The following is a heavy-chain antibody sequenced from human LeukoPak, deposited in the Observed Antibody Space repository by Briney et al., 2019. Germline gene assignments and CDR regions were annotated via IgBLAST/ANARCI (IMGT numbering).Heavy chain of an antibody. CDR3: ASLNYDILTGSYYFDY. CDR2: ISDSSSYT. V-gene: IGHV3-11*03. Sequence: AGGSLRLSCAASGFTFSDYYMSWIRQAPGKELEWVSYISDSSSYTKYADSVKGRFTISRDNAKNSLYLQMNSLRAEDTAVYYCASLNYDILTGSYYFDYWGQGTLVTISS. CDR1: GFTFSDYY. J-gene: IGHJ4*02. D-gene: IGHD3-9*01.